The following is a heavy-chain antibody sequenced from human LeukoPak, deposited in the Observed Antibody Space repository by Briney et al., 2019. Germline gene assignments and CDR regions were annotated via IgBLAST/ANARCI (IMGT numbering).Heavy chain of an antibody. Sequence: SVKVSCKASGGTFSSYAISWVRQAPGQGLEGMGRIIPILGIANYAQKFQGRVTITADKSTSTAYMELSSLRSEDTAVYYCARAAAVAGSYLDYWGQGTLVTVSS. J-gene: IGHJ4*02. V-gene: IGHV1-69*04. CDR2: IIPILGIA. D-gene: IGHD6-19*01. CDR1: GGTFSSYA. CDR3: ARAAAVAGSYLDY.